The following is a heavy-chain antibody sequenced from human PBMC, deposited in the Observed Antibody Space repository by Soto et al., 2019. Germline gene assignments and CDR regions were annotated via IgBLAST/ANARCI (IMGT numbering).Heavy chain of an antibody. CDR1: GGSISSGGYY. CDR2: IYYSGST. J-gene: IGHJ6*02. V-gene: IGHV4-31*03. D-gene: IGHD3-10*01. Sequence: PSETLSLTCTVSGGSISSGGYYWSWIRQHPGKGLEWIGYIYYSGSTYYNPSLKSRVTISVDTSKNQFSLKLSSVTAADTALYYCARVAVVRGFINGMDVWGQGTTVTVSS. CDR3: ARVAVVRGFINGMDV.